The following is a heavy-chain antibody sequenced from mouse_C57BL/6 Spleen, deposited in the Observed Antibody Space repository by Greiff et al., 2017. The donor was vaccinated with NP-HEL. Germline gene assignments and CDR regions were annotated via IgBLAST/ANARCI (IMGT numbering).Heavy chain of an antibody. D-gene: IGHD3-2*02. CDR1: GYTFTSYW. V-gene: IGHV1-55*01. Sequence: QVQLKQSGAELVKPGASVKMSCKASGYTFTSYWITWVKQRPGQGLEWIGDIYPGSGCTNYNEKFKSKATLTVDTSSSTAYMQLSSLTSAVSAVYYCARWDSSGLPVSMDYWGQGTSVTVSS. J-gene: IGHJ4*01. CDR3: ARWDSSGLPVSMDY. CDR2: IYPGSGCT.